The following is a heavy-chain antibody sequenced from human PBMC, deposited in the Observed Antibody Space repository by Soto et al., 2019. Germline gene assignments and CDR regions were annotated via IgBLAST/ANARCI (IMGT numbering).Heavy chain of an antibody. V-gene: IGHV1-8*01. J-gene: IGHJ4*02. CDR3: ARGRIVGDLFDY. CDR2: MNPNSGNT. D-gene: IGHD1-26*01. CDR1: GHTFTSYD. Sequence: GASVKVSCKASGHTFTSYDINWVRQATGQGLEWMGWMNPNSGNTGYAQKFQGRVTMTRNTSISTAYMELSSLRSEDTAVYYCARGRIVGDLFDYWGQGTLVTVSS.